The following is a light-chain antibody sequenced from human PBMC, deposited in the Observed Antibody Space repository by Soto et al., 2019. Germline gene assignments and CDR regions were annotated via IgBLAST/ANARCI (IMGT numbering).Light chain of an antibody. V-gene: IGKV1-5*01. CDR2: DAS. Sequence: DIQMTQYPSTVSASVGDGVTITCLASQSIRTWLAWYQQKPGKAPNLLIYDASTLESGGPSGFSGSGSGKEFTLTISSLQPEDFATYYCQPSYSTPITVGPVTRLDIK. J-gene: IGKJ5*01. CDR1: QSIRTW. CDR3: QPSYSTPIT.